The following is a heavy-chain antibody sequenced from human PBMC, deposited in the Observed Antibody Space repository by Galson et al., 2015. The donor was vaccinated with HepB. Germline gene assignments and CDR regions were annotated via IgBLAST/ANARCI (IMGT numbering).Heavy chain of an antibody. CDR1: GFTFSSYA. CDR3: VEGTHDYTWSAFDV. V-gene: IGHV3-23*01. Sequence: SLRLSCAASGFTFSSYAMNWVRQAPGKGLEWVSGISGSGDNTYYADSVKGRFTISRDNSKNTLYLHMNSLRAGDTAAYYCVEGTHDYTWSAFDVWGQGTMVTVSS. D-gene: IGHD3-16*01. J-gene: IGHJ3*01. CDR2: ISGSGDNT.